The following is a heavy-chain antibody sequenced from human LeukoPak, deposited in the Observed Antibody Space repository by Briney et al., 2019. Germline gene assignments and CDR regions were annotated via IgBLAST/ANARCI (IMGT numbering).Heavy chain of an antibody. Sequence: GGSLRLSCAASGFTFSKYWMLRVRQAPGKGLESVSRINTDGTVTTYADSVKGRFTVSRDNADNTMFLQMNSVRDEDTAVYYCATKQWLAPPPDSWGQGTPVTVSS. J-gene: IGHJ4*02. V-gene: IGHV3-74*01. CDR3: ATKQWLAPPPDS. D-gene: IGHD6-19*01. CDR2: INTDGTVT. CDR1: GFTFSKYW.